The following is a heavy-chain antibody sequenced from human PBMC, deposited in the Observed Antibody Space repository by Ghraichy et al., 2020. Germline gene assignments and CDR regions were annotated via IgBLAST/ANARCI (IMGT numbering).Heavy chain of an antibody. CDR1: VLSFSIYA. J-gene: IGHJ4*02. V-gene: IGHV3-23*01. D-gene: IGHD2-15*01. CDR3: AKGPAVVVAATSDY. CDR2: ISGSGGST. Sequence: GESLNISCVGAVLSFSIYAMSWVLRSPGEGLQVMSAISGSGGSTYYADSVKGRFTISRDNSKNTLYLQMNSLRAEDTAVYYCAKGPAVVVAATSDYWGQGTLVTVSS.